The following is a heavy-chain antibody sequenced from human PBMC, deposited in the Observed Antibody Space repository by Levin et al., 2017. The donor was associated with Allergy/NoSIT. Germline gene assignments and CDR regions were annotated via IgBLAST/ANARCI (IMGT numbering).Heavy chain of an antibody. CDR3: GRDRSIKNQDGDFWYYGMDV. D-gene: IGHD2-21*01. V-gene: IGHV4-59*11. Sequence: PSETLSLTCTVSGGSISGHHWSWIRQPPGKALEWIGNIHYSGTTTYNPSPKSRVTISVDTSKNQFSLKLSSVTAADTAVYYCGRDRSIKNQDGDFWYYGMDVWGQGTTVSVSS. CDR1: GGSISGHH. CDR2: IHYSGTT. J-gene: IGHJ6*02.